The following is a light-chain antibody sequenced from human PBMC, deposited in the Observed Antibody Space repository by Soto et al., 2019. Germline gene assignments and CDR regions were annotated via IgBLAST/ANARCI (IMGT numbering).Light chain of an antibody. V-gene: IGLV2-14*01. Sequence: QSALTQPASVSGSPGQSIPISCTGTSSDVGVYNYVCWYQQHPGKAPKVMIYDVSHRPSGVSNRFSGSKSGNTASLTISGLQPEDEADYYCISYTSSSTVVFGGGTKLTVL. CDR2: DVS. CDR1: SSDVGVYNY. J-gene: IGLJ2*01. CDR3: ISYTSSSTVV.